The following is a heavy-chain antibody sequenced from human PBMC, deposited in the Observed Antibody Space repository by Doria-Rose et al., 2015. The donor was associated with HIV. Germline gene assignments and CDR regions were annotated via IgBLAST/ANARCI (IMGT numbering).Heavy chain of an antibody. CDR1: GVSLSSPGMG. Sequence: QESGPVLVKPTETLTLTCTVSGVSLSSPGMGVSWIRQPPGKALEWLANTFSDDERSYKTSPKSRLTISRGTSKSQVVLTMTDMDPVDTATYYCARIKSSRWYHKYYFDFWGQGTLVIVSA. J-gene: IGHJ4*02. V-gene: IGHV2-26*01. D-gene: IGHD6-13*01. CDR3: ARIKSSRWYHKYYFDF. CDR2: TFSDDER.